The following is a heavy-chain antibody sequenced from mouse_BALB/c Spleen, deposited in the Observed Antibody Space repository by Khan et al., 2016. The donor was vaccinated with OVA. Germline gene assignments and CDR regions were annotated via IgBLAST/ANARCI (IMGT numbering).Heavy chain of an antibody. J-gene: IGHJ3*01. CDR1: AYTFTDYG. CDR3: ARSNGNYWFAY. D-gene: IGHD2-1*01. CDR2: INTYTGEP. Sequence: QIQLVQSGPELKKPGETVKISCKASAYTFTDYGMNWVKQAPGKGLKWMGWINTYTGEPTYGDDFKGRFAFSLETSASTAYLQINNLKNEDTATYLCARSNGNYWFAYWGQGTLVTVSA. V-gene: IGHV9-3-1*01.